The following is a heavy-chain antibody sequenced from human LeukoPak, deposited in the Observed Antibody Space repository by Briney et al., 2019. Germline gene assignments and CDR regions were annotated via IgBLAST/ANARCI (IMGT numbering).Heavy chain of an antibody. CDR2: INHSGST. CDR3: ARGSTWIQLWLSTPTGYYFDY. CDR1: GGSFSGYY. V-gene: IGHV4-34*01. J-gene: IGHJ4*02. Sequence: SETLSLTCAVYGGSFSGYYWSWIRQPPGKGLEWIGEINHSGSTNYNPSLKSRVTISVDTSKNQFSLELSSVTAADTAVYYCARGSTWIQLWLSTPTGYYFDYWGQGTLVTVSS. D-gene: IGHD5-18*01.